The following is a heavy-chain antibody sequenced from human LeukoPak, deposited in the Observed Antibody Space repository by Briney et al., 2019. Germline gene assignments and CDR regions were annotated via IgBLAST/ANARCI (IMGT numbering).Heavy chain of an antibody. D-gene: IGHD5-18*01. CDR2: IYKNERV. Sequence: PSETLSLTCTVSGXSMTNYFWNWIRQSPGKGLEWIAYIYKNERVKYNPSLKSRVSTSVDTSKNQFSLRLNSVTAADTAVYFCARASFNSYGIDGFDHWGQGTLVTVSS. CDR3: ARASFNSYGIDGFDH. V-gene: IGHV4-59*01. J-gene: IGHJ4*02. CDR1: GXSMTNYF.